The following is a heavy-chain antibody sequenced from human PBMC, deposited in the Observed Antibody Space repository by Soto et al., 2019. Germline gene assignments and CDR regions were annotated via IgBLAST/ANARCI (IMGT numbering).Heavy chain of an antibody. CDR2: ISTYNGDT. V-gene: IGHV1-18*01. D-gene: IGHD2-15*01. CDR3: ARAGAAPYYYYGLAV. CDR1: GYTFSTSG. Sequence: ASVKVSCKASGYTFSTSGMSWLRQAPGQGLEWMGWISTYNGDTNDAPKFQDRVTMTSDTSTSTVYMELRSLRSDDTAVYYCARAGAAPYYYYGLAVWGQGTRVTVSS. J-gene: IGHJ6*02.